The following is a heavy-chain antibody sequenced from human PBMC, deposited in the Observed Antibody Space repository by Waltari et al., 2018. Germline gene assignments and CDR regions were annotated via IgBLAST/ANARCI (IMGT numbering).Heavy chain of an antibody. CDR3: ARKARSGYNAFDI. V-gene: IGHV1-69*01. J-gene: IGHJ3*02. CDR1: GGTFSSYA. D-gene: IGHD3-3*01. CDR2: IIPSFGTA. Sequence: QVQLVQSGAEVKKPGSSVKVSFKASGGTFSSYAISWVRQAPGQGLEWMGGIIPSFGTANYAQKSQGRVTITADESTSTAYMELSSLRSEDTAVYYCARKARSGYNAFDIWGQGTMVTVSS.